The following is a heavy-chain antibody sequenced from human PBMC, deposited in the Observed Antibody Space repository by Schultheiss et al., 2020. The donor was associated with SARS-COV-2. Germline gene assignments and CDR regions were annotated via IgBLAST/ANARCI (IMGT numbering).Heavy chain of an antibody. CDR2: IRSKAYGGTT. CDR1: GFTFSSYA. Sequence: SCAASGFTFSSYAMSWVRQAPGKGLEWVGFIRSKAYGGTTEYAASVKGRFTISRDDSKSIAYLQMNSLKTEDTAVYYCTRVGEGIVVVPAAPRIWGQGTMVTVSS. D-gene: IGHD2-2*01. V-gene: IGHV3-49*04. CDR3: TRVGEGIVVVPAAPRI. J-gene: IGHJ3*02.